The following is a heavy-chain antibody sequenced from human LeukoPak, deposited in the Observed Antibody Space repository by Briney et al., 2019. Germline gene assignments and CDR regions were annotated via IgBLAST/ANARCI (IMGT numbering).Heavy chain of an antibody. CDR2: IYYSGST. CDR1: GGSISTYY. D-gene: IGHD3-10*01. Sequence: PSETLSLTCTVSGGSISTYYWSWIRQPPGKGLEWIGYIYYSGSTNYNPSLKSRVTISVDTSKNQFSLKLSSVTAADTAVYYCARESYYFGSGTYYYYMDVWGKGTTVTVSS. V-gene: IGHV4-59*01. CDR3: ARESYYFGSGTYYYYMDV. J-gene: IGHJ6*03.